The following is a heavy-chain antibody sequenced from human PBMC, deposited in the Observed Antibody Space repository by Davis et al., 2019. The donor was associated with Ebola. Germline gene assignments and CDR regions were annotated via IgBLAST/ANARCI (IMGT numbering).Heavy chain of an antibody. CDR1: GGSISSGGYS. D-gene: IGHD1-26*01. V-gene: IGHV4-30-2*03. CDR2: IYYSGST. J-gene: IGHJ4*02. Sequence: SETLSLTCAVSGGSISSGGYSWSWIRQPPGKGLEWIGSIYYSGSTYYNPSLKSRVSISIDTSKNQFSLKLNSVTAADTAVYYCSQKSYSGNYYVDFWGLGTLVTVSS. CDR3: SQKSYSGNYYVDF.